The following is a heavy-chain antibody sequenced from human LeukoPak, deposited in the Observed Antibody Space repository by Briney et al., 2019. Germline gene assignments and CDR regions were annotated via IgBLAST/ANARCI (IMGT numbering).Heavy chain of an antibody. CDR1: GYSISSGYY. CDR3: ARDDGFH. D-gene: IGHD5-24*01. Sequence: SETLSLTCTVSGYSISSGYYWGWIRQPPGKGLEWIGSIYHSGSTYYNPSLKSRVTISVDTSKNQFSLKLSSVTAADTAVYYCARDDGFHWGQGTLVTVSS. CDR2: IYHSGST. J-gene: IGHJ4*02. V-gene: IGHV4-38-2*02.